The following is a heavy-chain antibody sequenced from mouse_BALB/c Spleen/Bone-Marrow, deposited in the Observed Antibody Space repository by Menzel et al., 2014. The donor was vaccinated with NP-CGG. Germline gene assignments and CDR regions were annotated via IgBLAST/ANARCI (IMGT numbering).Heavy chain of an antibody. V-gene: IGHV14-3*02. Sequence: VQLQQSGADLVKPGASVKLSCTASGFNIKDTYMHWVNQKPEQGLEWIGRIDPANGYTKFDSKFQGKPTITADTSSNTAYLQRSRLTSEDTVVYYCARGTTVVSYYAMDYWGQGTSVTVSS. J-gene: IGHJ4*01. D-gene: IGHD1-1*01. CDR2: IDPANGYT. CDR3: ARGTTVVSYYAMDY. CDR1: GFNIKDTY.